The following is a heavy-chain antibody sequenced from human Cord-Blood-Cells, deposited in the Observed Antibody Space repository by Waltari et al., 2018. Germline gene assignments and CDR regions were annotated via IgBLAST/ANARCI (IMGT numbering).Heavy chain of an antibody. CDR3: AKEDSGWYFDY. D-gene: IGHD6-19*01. CDR1: GFTFSSYG. Sequence: QVQLVESGGGVVQPGRSLRLSCAASGFTFSSYGMHWARQAPGKGREWVAVISYDGSNKYYADYVKGRFTISRDNSKNTLYLQMNSLRAEDTAVYYCAKEDSGWYFDYWGQGTLVTVSS. V-gene: IGHV3-30*18. CDR2: ISYDGSNK. J-gene: IGHJ4*02.